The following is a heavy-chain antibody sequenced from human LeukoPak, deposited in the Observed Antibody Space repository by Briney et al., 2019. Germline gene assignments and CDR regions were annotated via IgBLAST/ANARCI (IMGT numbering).Heavy chain of an antibody. V-gene: IGHV4-38-2*02. CDR2: IYHSGST. CDR1: GYSISSGYY. CDR3: ARDTLDSGYPWAFDI. J-gene: IGHJ3*02. Sequence: PSETLSLTCAVSGYSISSGYYWGWIRQPPGKGLEWIGSIYHSGSTYYNPSLKSRATISVDTSKNQFSLKLSSVTAADAAVYYCARDTLDSGYPWAFDIWGQGTMVTVSS. D-gene: IGHD5-12*01.